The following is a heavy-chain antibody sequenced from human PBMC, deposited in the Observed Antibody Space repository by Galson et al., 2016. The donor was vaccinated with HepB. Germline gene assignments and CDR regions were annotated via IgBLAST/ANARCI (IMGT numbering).Heavy chain of an antibody. V-gene: IGHV4-39*01. D-gene: IGHD2-8*01. CDR1: GGSIISNGYY. CDR3: ARRNVAPFDF. J-gene: IGHJ4*01. CDR2: IYYSGTT. Sequence: ETLSLTCTVSGGSIISNGYYWGWVRQPPGKGLEWIGSIYYSGTTYYNPSLKSRVTMSVDTSTNQFSLKLASVTAADTAVYYCARRNVAPFDFWGHGTLVTVSS.